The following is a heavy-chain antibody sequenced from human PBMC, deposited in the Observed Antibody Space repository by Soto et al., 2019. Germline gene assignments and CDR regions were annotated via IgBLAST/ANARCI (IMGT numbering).Heavy chain of an antibody. Sequence: QVQLVESGGGVVQPGTSLRLSCAASGFTFSRHGMHWVRQTPGKGLEWLAVILNDASGHWYADSVKGRFTISRDNFENTLYLHMTGLRLEATAMYYCARDDDYPDNGFDYWGQGTLVTVSS. CDR2: ILNDASGH. V-gene: IGHV3-33*01. J-gene: IGHJ4*02. D-gene: IGHD4-17*01. CDR3: ARDDDYPDNGFDY. CDR1: GFTFSRHG.